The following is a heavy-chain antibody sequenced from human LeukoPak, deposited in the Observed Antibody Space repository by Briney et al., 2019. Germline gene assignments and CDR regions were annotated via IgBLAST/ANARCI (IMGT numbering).Heavy chain of an antibody. CDR3: ARDLRRYCSGGSCYEGADNWFDP. CDR2: IYYSGST. CDR1: GGSISSYY. J-gene: IGHJ5*02. D-gene: IGHD2-15*01. V-gene: IGHV4-59*01. Sequence: PAETLSLTCTVSGGSISSYYWSWIRQPPGKGLEWVGYIYYSGSTNYNPALKSRVTISVDTSKNQFSLRLSSVTAADKAVYYCARDLRRYCSGGSCYEGADNWFDPWGQGTLVTVYS.